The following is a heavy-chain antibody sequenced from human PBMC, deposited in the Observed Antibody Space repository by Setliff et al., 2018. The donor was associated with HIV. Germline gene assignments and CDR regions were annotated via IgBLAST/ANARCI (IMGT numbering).Heavy chain of an antibody. D-gene: IGHD3-22*01. CDR1: GGTFSSYA. Sequence: SVKVSCKASGGTFSSYAISWVRQAPGQGLEWMGGIIPILGIANYAQKFQGRVTITTDESTSTAYMELSSLRSEDMAVYYCARERDSNGYQFDYWGQGTLVTVSS. CDR2: IIPILGIA. CDR3: ARERDSNGYQFDY. V-gene: IGHV1-69*10. J-gene: IGHJ4*02.